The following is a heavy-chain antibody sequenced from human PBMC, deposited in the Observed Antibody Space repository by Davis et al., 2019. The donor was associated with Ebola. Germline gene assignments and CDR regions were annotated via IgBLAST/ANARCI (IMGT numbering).Heavy chain of an antibody. CDR1: GFTVSSNY. CDR2: IYSGGST. V-gene: IGHV3-53*01. D-gene: IGHD3-22*01. CDR3: ARAEYYDSSGYVTPFHYYGMDV. Sequence: GESLKISCAASGFTVSSNYMSWVRQAPGKGLEWVSVIYSGGSTYYADSVKGRFTISRDNSKNTLYLQMNSLRAEDTAVYYCARAEYYDSSGYVTPFHYYGMDVWGQGTTVTVSS. J-gene: IGHJ6*02.